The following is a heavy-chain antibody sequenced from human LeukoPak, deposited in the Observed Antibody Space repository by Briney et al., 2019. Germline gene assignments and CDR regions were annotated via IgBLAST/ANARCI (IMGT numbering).Heavy chain of an antibody. V-gene: IGHV3-11*01. J-gene: IGHJ4*02. CDR2: ISSSGSTI. Sequence: GGSLRLSCAASGFTFSDYYMSWIRQAPGKGLEWVSYISSSGSTIYYADSVKGRFTISRDNAKNSLYLQMNSLRAEDTAVYYCAAYYDYVWGSYRSKDYWGQGTLVTVSS. CDR3: AAYYDYVWGSYRSKDY. CDR1: GFTFSDYY. D-gene: IGHD3-16*02.